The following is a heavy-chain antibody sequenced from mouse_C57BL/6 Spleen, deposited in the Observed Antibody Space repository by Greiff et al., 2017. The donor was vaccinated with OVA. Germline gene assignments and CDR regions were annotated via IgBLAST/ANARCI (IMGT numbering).Heavy chain of an antibody. CDR3: ARPFITTVVDWYFDV. D-gene: IGHD1-1*01. J-gene: IGHJ1*03. CDR1: GFTFSDYG. CDR2: ISSGSSTI. V-gene: IGHV5-17*01. Sequence: EVKVVESGGGLVKPGGSLKLSCAASGFTFSDYGMHWVRQAPEKGLEWVAYISSGSSTIYYADTVKGRFTISRDNAKNTLFLQMTSLRSEDTAMYYCARPFITTVVDWYFDVWGTGTTVTVSS.